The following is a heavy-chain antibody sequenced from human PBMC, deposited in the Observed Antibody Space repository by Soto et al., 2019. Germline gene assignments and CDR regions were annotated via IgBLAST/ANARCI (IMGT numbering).Heavy chain of an antibody. CDR3: ASRDPYGDYAHAFDV. V-gene: IGHV4-4*02. Sequence: QVQLQESGPGLVKPSGTLSLTCAVSGGSITSSRWWNWVRQAPGMDLEWIGDIYQSGSTDYSPSLKSRVTISVDKSKNEFSLSLRSVTAADTAVYYCASRDPYGDYAHAFDVWGQGKVVTVSS. CDR2: IYQSGST. CDR1: GGSITSSRW. D-gene: IGHD4-17*01. J-gene: IGHJ3*01.